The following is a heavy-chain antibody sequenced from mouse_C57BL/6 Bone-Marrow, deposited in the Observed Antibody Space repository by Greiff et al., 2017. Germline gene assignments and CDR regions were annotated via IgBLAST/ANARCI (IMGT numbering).Heavy chain of an antibody. Sequence: VHVKQSGPELVKPGASVKISCKASGYSFTDYNMNWVKQSNGKSLEWIGVINPNYGTTSYNQKFKGKATLTVDQSSSTAYMQLNSLTSEDSAVYYCARPHYYGSSYVWYFDVWGTGTTVTVSS. CDR3: ARPHYYGSSYVWYFDV. J-gene: IGHJ1*03. CDR1: GYSFTDYN. V-gene: IGHV1-39*01. CDR2: INPNYGTT. D-gene: IGHD1-1*01.